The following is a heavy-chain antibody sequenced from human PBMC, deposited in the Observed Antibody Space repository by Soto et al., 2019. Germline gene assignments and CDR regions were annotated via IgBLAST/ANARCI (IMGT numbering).Heavy chain of an antibody. CDR2: ISGSSRNI. J-gene: IGHJ4*02. V-gene: IGHV3-21*01. D-gene: IGHD6-6*01. CDR1: AFTFSTYA. CDR3: SRYPLDSSSSLDY. Sequence: GGSLRLCCAASAFTFSTYAMTWVRQAPGKGLEWVSSISGSSRNIYYADSVKGRFTISRDNAKNSLYLQMNSLRAEDTAVYYCSRYPLDSSSSLDYWGQGTLVTGSS.